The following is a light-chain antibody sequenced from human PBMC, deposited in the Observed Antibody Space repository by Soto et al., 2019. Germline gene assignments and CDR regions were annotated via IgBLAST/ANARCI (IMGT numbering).Light chain of an antibody. CDR2: EVS. CDR3: SSYTTSSTVA. Sequence: QSALTQSASVSGSPRQSITISCTGTSSDIGRYNYVSWYQQHPDKAPKLMIFEVSNRPSGVSNRFSGSKSGNTASLTISGLLPEDEADYYCSSYTTSSTVAFGGGTKVTVL. V-gene: IGLV2-14*01. J-gene: IGLJ2*01. CDR1: SSDIGRYNY.